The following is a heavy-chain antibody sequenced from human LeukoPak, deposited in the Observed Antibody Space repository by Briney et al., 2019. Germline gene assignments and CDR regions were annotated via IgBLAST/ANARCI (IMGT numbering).Heavy chain of an antibody. Sequence: ASVKVSCKASGYTFTCYYMHWVRQAPGQGLEWMGRINPNSGGTNYAQKFQDRVTMTRDTSISTAYMELSRLRSDDTAVYYCARVGGIAAAGTNEGRNYWGQGTPVTVSS. J-gene: IGHJ4*02. CDR1: GYTFTCYY. D-gene: IGHD6-13*01. V-gene: IGHV1-2*06. CDR2: INPNSGGT. CDR3: ARVGGIAAAGTNEGRNY.